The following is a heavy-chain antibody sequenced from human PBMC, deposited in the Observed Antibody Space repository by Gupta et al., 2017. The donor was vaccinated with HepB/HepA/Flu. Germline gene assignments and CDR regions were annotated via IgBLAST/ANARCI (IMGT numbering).Heavy chain of an antibody. J-gene: IGHJ5*02. D-gene: IGHD3-3*01. CDR3: ARFLHPKKRFLESLRATGGFDP. V-gene: IGHV1-2*02. CDR1: GYTFTGYY. CDR2: INPNSGGT. Sequence: QVQLVQSGAEVKKPGASVKVSCKASGYTFTGYYMHWVRQAPGQGLEWMGWINPNSGGTNYAQKFQGRVTMTRDTSISTAYMELSRLRSDDTAVYYCARFLHPKKRFLESLRATGGFDPWGQGTLVTVSS.